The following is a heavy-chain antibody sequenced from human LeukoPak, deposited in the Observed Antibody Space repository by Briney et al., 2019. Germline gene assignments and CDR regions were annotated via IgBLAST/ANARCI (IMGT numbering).Heavy chain of an antibody. J-gene: IGHJ6*02. Sequence: PGGSLRLSCAASGFTFSSYWMSWVRQAPGKGLEWVANIKQDGSEKYYVDSVKGRFTISRDNAKNSLYLQMNSLRAEDTAVYYCARRMCGGDCYSTWGMDVWGQGTTVTVSS. CDR1: GFTFSSYW. CDR2: IKQDGSEK. D-gene: IGHD2-21*02. CDR3: ARRMCGGDCYSTWGMDV. V-gene: IGHV3-7*01.